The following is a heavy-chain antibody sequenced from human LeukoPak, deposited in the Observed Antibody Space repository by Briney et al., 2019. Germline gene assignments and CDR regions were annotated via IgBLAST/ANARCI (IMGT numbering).Heavy chain of an antibody. J-gene: IGHJ3*02. CDR2: FYHSGRN. CDR3: ARGDDSSGYYRDAFDI. CDR1: GYAINSGYY. D-gene: IGHD3-22*01. V-gene: IGHV4-38-2*01. Sequence: PSETLSLTRAVSGYAINSGYYWGWIRQPPGKGLEWIGSFYHSGRNFYNPSLQSRVTISVDTSKNQFSLKLTSVTAADTAVYYCARGDDSSGYYRDAFDIWGQGTMVTVSS.